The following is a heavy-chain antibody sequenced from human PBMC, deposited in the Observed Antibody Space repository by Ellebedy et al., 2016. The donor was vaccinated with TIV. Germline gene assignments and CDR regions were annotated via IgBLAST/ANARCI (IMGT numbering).Heavy chain of an antibody. CDR3: ARRVRPDYFDY. CDR2: INWNGSGT. CDR1: GFTFDDYG. J-gene: IGHJ4*02. Sequence: PGGSLRLSCAASGFTFDDYGMTWVRQAPGKGLEWVSAINWNGSGTGYADSVKGRFAISRDNAKNSLYLQMNRLGVEDTALYYCARRVRPDYFDYWGQGTLVTVSS. D-gene: IGHD4/OR15-4a*01. V-gene: IGHV3-20*04.